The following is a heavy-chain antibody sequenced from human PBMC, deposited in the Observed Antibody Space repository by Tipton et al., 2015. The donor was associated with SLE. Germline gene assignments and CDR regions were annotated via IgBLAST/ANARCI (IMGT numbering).Heavy chain of an antibody. Sequence: RSLRLSCAASGFIFGDYAMHWVRQAPGKGLEWVSGISWNSGDIGYADSVKGRFTITRDNAKNSLFLQMNSLRSEDAALYFCVKGRNVVTTANFVFWGQGTLVTVSS. CDR2: ISWNSGDI. J-gene: IGHJ4*02. V-gene: IGHV3-9*01. CDR1: GFIFGDYA. D-gene: IGHD4-17*01. CDR3: VKGRNVVTTANFVF.